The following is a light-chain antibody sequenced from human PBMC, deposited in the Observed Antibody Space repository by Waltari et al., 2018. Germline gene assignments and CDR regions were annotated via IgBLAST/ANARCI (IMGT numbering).Light chain of an antibody. CDR3: QHIYSLRRLT. V-gene: IGKV1-39*01. J-gene: IGKJ4*02. CDR1: QSINNY. Sequence: DIQMTQSPSYLSASVGDTVTITCRASQSINNYLTWYQQKPGKAPILLIYATYTLQSGVPSRFSCSRSVTDFTLTISNLQPEDFATYYCQHIYSLRRLTFCGGTKVDIK. CDR2: ATY.